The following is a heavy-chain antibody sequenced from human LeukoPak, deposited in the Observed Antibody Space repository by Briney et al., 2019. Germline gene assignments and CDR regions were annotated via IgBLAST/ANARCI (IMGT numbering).Heavy chain of an antibody. J-gene: IGHJ3*02. D-gene: IGHD4-23*01. CDR2: ISSSSTYI. CDR3: AGDYEGNLAFDI. CDR1: GFTFSSYS. Sequence: MPGGSLRLSCAASGFTFSSYSMNWVRQAPGKGLEWVSSISSSSTYIYYADSLEGRFTISRDNVRNSLYLQMNSLRAEDTAVYYCAGDYEGNLAFDIWGQGTMVTVSS. V-gene: IGHV3-21*01.